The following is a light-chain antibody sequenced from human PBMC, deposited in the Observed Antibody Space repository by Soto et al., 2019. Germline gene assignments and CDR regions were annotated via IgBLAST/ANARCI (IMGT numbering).Light chain of an antibody. J-gene: IGLJ2*01. CDR3: HSYASSLSVV. V-gene: IGLV1-40*01. CDR1: SSNIGADYD. CDR2: GNS. Sequence: QSVLTQPPSVSGAPGQRVTISCTGSSSNIGADYDVPWYQQLPGTAPKLLIYGNSNRPSGVPDLFSGSKSGTAASLAITGLEAEEEADYCHSYASSLSVVFGGGTKLTVL.